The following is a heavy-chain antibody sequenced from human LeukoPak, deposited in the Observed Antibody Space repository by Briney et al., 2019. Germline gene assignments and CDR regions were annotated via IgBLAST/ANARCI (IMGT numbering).Heavy chain of an antibody. Sequence: PGGSLRLSCTASGFTFGDYAMSLFRQAPGKGLEWVGFIRSKAYGGTTEYAASVKGRFTISRDDSKSIAYLQMNSLKTEDTAVYYCTLRTIFGVVIISHNWFDPWGQGTLVTVSS. CDR1: GFTFGDYA. J-gene: IGHJ5*02. D-gene: IGHD3-3*01. CDR2: IRSKAYGGTT. CDR3: TLRTIFGVVIISHNWFDP. V-gene: IGHV3-49*03.